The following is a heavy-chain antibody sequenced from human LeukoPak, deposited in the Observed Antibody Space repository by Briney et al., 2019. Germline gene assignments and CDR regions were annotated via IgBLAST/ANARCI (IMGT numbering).Heavy chain of an antibody. CDR3: AKPFGPVPRGYFQH. D-gene: IGHD1-14*01. V-gene: IGHV4-34*01. Sequence: NPSETLSLTCAVYGGSFSGYYWSWIRQPPGKGLEWIGEINHSGSTNYNPSLKSRVTISVDTSKKQFSLNLSSVTAADTAVYYCAKPFGPVPRGYFQHWGQGTLVTVSS. CDR1: GGSFSGYY. CDR2: INHSGST. J-gene: IGHJ1*01.